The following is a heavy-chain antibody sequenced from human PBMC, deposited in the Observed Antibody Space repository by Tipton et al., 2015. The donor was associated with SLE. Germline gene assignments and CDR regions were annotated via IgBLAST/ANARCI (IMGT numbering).Heavy chain of an antibody. CDR1: GFTFSSYA. CDR3: AREGCDSSECYGAFDL. D-gene: IGHD3-22*01. V-gene: IGHV3-23*01. Sequence: SLRLSCAASGFTFSSYAMSWVRQAPGKGLEWVSSVSRSGGTIYSTDSVKGRFTISRDNSKNTLYLQMNSLRAEDTAVYYCAREGCDSSECYGAFDLWGRGTLVTVSS. CDR2: VSRSGGTI. J-gene: IGHJ2*01.